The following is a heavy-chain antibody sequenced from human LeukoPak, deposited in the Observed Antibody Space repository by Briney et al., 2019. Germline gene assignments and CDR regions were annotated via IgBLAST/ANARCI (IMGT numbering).Heavy chain of an antibody. V-gene: IGHV4-31*03. CDR3: ARASLPYYDFWSGYTIGY. D-gene: IGHD3-3*01. CDR2: IYYSGST. CDR1: GGSISSGGYY. J-gene: IGHJ4*02. Sequence: SQTLSLTCTVSGGSISSGGYYWSWIRQHPGKGLEWIGYIYYSGSTYYNPSLKSRVTISVVTSKNQFSLKLSSVTAADTAVYYCARASLPYYDFWSGYTIGYWGQGTLVTVSS.